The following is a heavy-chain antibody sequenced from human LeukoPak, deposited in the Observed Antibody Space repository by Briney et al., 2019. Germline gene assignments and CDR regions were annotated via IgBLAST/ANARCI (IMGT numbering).Heavy chain of an antibody. V-gene: IGHV3-23*01. CDR3: AKELLPTHY. J-gene: IGHJ4*02. Sequence: PGGSLRLSCGVSGVTLRDYAMCWVRQAPGRGLEWRSGIRRRGDKTFYADSVKGRVTISRDVSMNTLYLRMNSVRADDTAMSYRAKELLPTHYWGQGTLVTVSS. CDR2: IRRRGDKT. CDR1: GVTLRDYA.